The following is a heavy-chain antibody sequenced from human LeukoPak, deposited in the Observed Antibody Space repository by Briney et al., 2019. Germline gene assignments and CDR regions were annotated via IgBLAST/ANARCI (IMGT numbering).Heavy chain of an antibody. V-gene: IGHV3-21*01. D-gene: IGHD4-17*01. CDR1: GFTFSSYS. J-gene: IGHJ4*02. Sequence: PGGSLGLSCAASGFTFSSYSMNWVRQAPGKGLEWVSSISSSSSYIYYADSVKGRFTISRDNAKNSLYLQMNSLRAEDTAVYYCARALSTVTTFGGYWGQGTLVTVSS. CDR2: ISSSSSYI. CDR3: ARALSTVTTFGGY.